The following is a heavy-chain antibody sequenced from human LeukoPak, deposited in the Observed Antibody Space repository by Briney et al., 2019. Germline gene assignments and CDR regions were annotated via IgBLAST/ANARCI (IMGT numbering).Heavy chain of an antibody. Sequence: SETLSLTCAVYGGSFSDHYWSWIRQPPGKGLEWIGNINHSGSTDYNPSLKSRVTMSVDTSKNQFSLKLSSVTAADTAVYYCAKTPTALARGGYYFDNWGQGTLVTVSS. J-gene: IGHJ4*02. D-gene: IGHD3-16*01. V-gene: IGHV4-34*01. CDR1: GGSFSDHY. CDR2: INHSGST. CDR3: AKTPTALARGGYYFDN.